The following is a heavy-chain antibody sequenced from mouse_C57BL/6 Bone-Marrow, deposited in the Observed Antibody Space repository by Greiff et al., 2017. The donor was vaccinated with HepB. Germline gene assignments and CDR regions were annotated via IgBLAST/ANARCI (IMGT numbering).Heavy chain of an antibody. CDR3: ARQGAWFAY. CDR2: IYPGGGYT. CDR1: GYTFTNYW. J-gene: IGHJ3*01. Sequence: VQLKESGAELVRPGPSVKMSCKASGYTFTNYWIGWAKQRPGHGLEWIGDIYPGGGYTNYNEKFKGKATLTADKSSSTAYMQLSSLTSEDSAVYYCARQGAWFAYWGQGTLVTVSA. V-gene: IGHV1-63*01.